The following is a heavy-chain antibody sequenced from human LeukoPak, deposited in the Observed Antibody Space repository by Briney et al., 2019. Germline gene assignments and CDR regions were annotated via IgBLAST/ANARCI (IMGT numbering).Heavy chain of an antibody. Sequence: GASVKVSCTASGYTFTDHYIHWVRQAPGQGLEWMAWIKPNSGGTNYAQKFQGRVTMTRDTSISTAYMGLTRLTSDDTAVYYCARGPGTRIVVSNEYFHHWGQGTLVTVSS. CDR3: ARGPGTRIVVSNEYFHH. D-gene: IGHD3-22*01. V-gene: IGHV1-2*02. CDR1: GYTFTDHY. J-gene: IGHJ1*01. CDR2: IKPNSGGT.